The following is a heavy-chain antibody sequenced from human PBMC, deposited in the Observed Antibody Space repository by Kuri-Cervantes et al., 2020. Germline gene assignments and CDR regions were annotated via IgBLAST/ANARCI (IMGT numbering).Heavy chain of an antibody. CDR2: IYYSGST. D-gene: IGHD6-19*01. CDR1: GGSISSYY. Sequence: SETLSLTCTVSGGSISSYYWSWIRQPPGKGLEWIGYIYYSGSTYLNPSLKSRVTISVDTSKNQFSLKLSSVTAADTAVYYCARRVAVSSAVHWGLGTLVTVSS. V-gene: IGHV4-59*08. CDR3: ARRVAVSSAVH. J-gene: IGHJ4*02.